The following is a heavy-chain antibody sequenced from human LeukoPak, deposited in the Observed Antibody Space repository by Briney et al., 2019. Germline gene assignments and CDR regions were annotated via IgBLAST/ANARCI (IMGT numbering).Heavy chain of an antibody. D-gene: IGHD5-24*01. V-gene: IGHV1-69*06. CDR1: GYTFTSYD. J-gene: IGHJ4*02. CDR2: IIPIFGTA. Sequence: SVKVSCKASGYTFTSYDINWVRQAPGQGLEWMGGIIPIFGTANYAQKFQGRVTITADKSTSTAYMELSSLRSEDTAVYYCARGDPLWDGYNPDYFDYWGQGTLVTVSS. CDR3: ARGDPLWDGYNPDYFDY.